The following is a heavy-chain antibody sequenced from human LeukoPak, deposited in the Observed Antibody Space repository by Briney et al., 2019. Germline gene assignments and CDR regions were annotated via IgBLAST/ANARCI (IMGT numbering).Heavy chain of an antibody. CDR3: ARVSDYYGSGSYLRYYYGMDV. V-gene: IGHV3-74*01. CDR1: GCTFSSYW. Sequence: GGSLRLSCAASGCTFSSYWMHWVRQAPGKGLVWVSRINSDGSSTSYADSVKGRFTISRDNAKNTLYLQMNSLRAEDTAVYYCARVSDYYGSGSYLRYYYGMDVWGQGTTVTVSS. D-gene: IGHD3-10*01. J-gene: IGHJ6*02. CDR2: INSDGSST.